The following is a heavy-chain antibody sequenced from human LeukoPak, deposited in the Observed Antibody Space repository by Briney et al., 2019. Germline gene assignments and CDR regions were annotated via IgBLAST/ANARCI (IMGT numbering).Heavy chain of an antibody. V-gene: IGHV1-18*01. CDR1: GYTFTSYG. J-gene: IGHJ5*02. CDR3: ASLRYTMITFGGVPNWFDP. Sequence: ASVKVSCKASGYTFTSYGITWVRQAPGQGLEWMGWINTYNGNTNYVQKLQGRVTITADESTSTAYMELSSLRSEDTAVYYCASLRYTMITFGGVPNWFDPWGQGTLVAVSS. CDR2: INTYNGNT. D-gene: IGHD3-16*01.